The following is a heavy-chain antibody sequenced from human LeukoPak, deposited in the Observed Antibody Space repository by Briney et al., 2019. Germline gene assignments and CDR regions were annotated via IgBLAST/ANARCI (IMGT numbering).Heavy chain of an antibody. CDR3: AKDSVNYDSSGYYGFDY. V-gene: IGHV3-30*02. Sequence: GGSLRLSCAASGFTFSSYGMHWVRQAPGKGLEWVAFIRYDGSNKYYADSVKGRFTISRDNSKNTLYLQMNSLRAEDTAVYYCAKDSVNYDSSGYYGFDYWGQGTLVTVSS. J-gene: IGHJ4*02. D-gene: IGHD3-22*01. CDR2: IRYDGSNK. CDR1: GFTFSSYG.